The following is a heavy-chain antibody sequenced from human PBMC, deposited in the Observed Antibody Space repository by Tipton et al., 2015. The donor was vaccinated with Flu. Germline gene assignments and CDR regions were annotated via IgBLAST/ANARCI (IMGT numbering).Heavy chain of an antibody. J-gene: IGHJ5*02. Sequence: TLSLTCTVPGGSISSYYWSWIRQPPGKGLEWIGYIYYSGSTNYSPSLKSRVTISVDTSKNQFSLKLSSVTAADTAVYYCARSVAVAAPGWFDPWGQGTLVTVSS. CDR2: IYYSGST. D-gene: IGHD6-19*01. CDR1: GGSISSYY. CDR3: ARSVAVAAPGWFDP. V-gene: IGHV4-59*01.